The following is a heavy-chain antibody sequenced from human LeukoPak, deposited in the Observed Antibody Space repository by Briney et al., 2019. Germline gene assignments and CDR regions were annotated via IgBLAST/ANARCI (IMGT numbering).Heavy chain of an antibody. Sequence: GGSLRLSCAASGFTFSSYSMNWVRQAPGKGLEWVSAISGSGGSTYYADSVKGRFTISRDNSKNTLYLQMNSLRAEDTAVYYCAKDKNTMVRGVISDYWGQGTLVTVSS. J-gene: IGHJ4*02. CDR3: AKDKNTMVRGVISDY. CDR2: ISGSGGST. V-gene: IGHV3-23*01. D-gene: IGHD3-10*01. CDR1: GFTFSSYS.